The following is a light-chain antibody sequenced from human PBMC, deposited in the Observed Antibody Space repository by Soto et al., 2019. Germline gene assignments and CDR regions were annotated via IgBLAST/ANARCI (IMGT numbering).Light chain of an antibody. Sequence: QSVLTQPASVSGSPGQSITISCTGTSSDVGGYNYVSWYQQHPGKAPKLMIYEVSNRPSGVSNRFSGSKSGNTASLTISGLQAVDEAGYYCSSYTTSSTLDVVFGGGTKVTVL. CDR3: SSYTTSSTLDVV. J-gene: IGLJ2*01. V-gene: IGLV2-14*01. CDR2: EVS. CDR1: SSDVGGYNY.